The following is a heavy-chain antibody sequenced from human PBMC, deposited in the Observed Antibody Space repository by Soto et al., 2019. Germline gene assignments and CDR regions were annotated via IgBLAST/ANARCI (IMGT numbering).Heavy chain of an antibody. V-gene: IGHV1-18*04. Sequence: QVQLVQSGAEVKKPGASVKVSCKAFGYTFTTYGINWVRQAPGQGLEWMGWVSPYNGDTSYAQKVQGRGTMTTDTSTRTAYLELRSLRSDDTAVYYGAREVGHMDVWGQGTTVTVSS. D-gene: IGHD2-2*01. J-gene: IGHJ6*02. CDR1: GYTFTTYG. CDR2: VSPYNGDT. CDR3: AREVGHMDV.